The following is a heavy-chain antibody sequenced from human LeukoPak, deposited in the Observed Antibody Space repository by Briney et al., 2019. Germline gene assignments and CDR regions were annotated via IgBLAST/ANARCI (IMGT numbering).Heavy chain of an antibody. CDR1: GFSLSTSGVG. V-gene: IGHV2-5*02. J-gene: IGHJ4*02. CDR3: VHRSITIFGVAFDY. D-gene: IGHD3-3*01. Sequence: SGPTLVNPTQTLTLTCTFSGFSLSTSGVGVGWIRQPPGKALEWLALIYWDDDKRYSPSLKSRLTITKDTSKNQVVLTMTDMDPVDTATYYCVHRSITIFGVAFDYWGQGTLVTVSS. CDR2: IYWDDDK.